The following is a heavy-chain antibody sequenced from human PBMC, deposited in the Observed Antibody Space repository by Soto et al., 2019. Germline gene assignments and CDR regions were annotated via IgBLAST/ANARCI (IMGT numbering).Heavy chain of an antibody. D-gene: IGHD1-26*01. V-gene: IGHV4-28*01. CDR3: ARRELQGPIDY. CDR2: IYYSGTT. J-gene: IGHJ4*02. CDR1: GYSISSSNW. Sequence: QVQLQESGPGLVKPSDTLSLTCAVSGYSISSSNWWGWIRQPPGKGLEWIGYIYYSGTTYYNPSLKRXXTXSXXTSKNQFSLKLTSVTAVDTAVYSCARRELQGPIDYWGQGTLVTVSS.